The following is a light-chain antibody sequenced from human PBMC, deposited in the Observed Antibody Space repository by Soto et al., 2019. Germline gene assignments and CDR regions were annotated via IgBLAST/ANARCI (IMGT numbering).Light chain of an antibody. CDR3: QQGNSFPRT. CDR1: QGISNW. J-gene: IGKJ3*01. V-gene: IGKV1-12*01. Sequence: DIQLTQSPSSVSASVGDRVTITCRASQGISNWLAWYQQRPGRAPKLLVYATSTLQTGVPPRFSGHGSGTNFTLTVSRLQPEDFATYYCQQGNSFPRTFGPGTKVDIK. CDR2: ATS.